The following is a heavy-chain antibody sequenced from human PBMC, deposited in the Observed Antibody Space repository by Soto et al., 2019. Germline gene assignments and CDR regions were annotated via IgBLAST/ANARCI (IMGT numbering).Heavy chain of an antibody. Sequence: ASVKVSCKASGGTFSSYTISWVRQAPGQGLEWMGRIIPILGIANYAQKFQGRVTITADKSTSTAYMELSSLRSEDTAVYYCARGRGYCSGGSCYYYYYYMDVWGKGTTVTVSS. CDR1: GGTFSSYT. J-gene: IGHJ6*03. CDR3: ARGRGYCSGGSCYYYYYYMDV. V-gene: IGHV1-69*02. D-gene: IGHD2-15*01. CDR2: IIPILGIA.